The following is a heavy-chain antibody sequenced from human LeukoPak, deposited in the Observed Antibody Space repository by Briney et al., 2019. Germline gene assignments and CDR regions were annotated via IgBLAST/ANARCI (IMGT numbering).Heavy chain of an antibody. J-gene: IGHJ4*02. CDR1: GFTFGDYA. CDR3: ASRTD. CDR2: IKQDGSER. Sequence: PGGSLRLSCTASGFTFGDYAMSWVRQAPGKGLEWVANIKQDGSERYYVDSVKGRFTISRDNAKNSLYLQMNSLRAEDTAVYYCASRTDWGQGTLVTVSS. V-gene: IGHV3-7*01.